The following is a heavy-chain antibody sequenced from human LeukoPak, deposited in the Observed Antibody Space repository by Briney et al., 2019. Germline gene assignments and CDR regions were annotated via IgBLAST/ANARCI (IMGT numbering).Heavy chain of an antibody. V-gene: IGHV3-11*03. CDR3: TTIIITGTFDC. CDR2: ISGTSHYT. J-gene: IGHJ5*01. CDR1: GFTFRDYY. D-gene: IGHD1-20*01. Sequence: GGSLRLSCAASGFTFRDYYMSWIRQAPGKGLERVSYISGTSHYTNYADSVKGRFTISRDNAKNSVYLQMNSLRAEDTAVYFCTTIIITGTFDCWGQGTLVTVSS.